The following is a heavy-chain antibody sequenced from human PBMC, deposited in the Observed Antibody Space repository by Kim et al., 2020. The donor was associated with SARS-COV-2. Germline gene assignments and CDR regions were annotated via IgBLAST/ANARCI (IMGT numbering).Heavy chain of an antibody. CDR3: AENTGY. Sequence: GGSLRLYCAASGFAFSTYAMYWVRQAPGKGLEWVSVISYDGSNKYYADSVKGRFTISRDNSKNTLYLQMNSLRAEDTAVYYCAENTGYWGQGTLVTVSS. CDR2: ISYDGSNK. D-gene: IGHD3-10*01. J-gene: IGHJ4*02. V-gene: IGHV3-30-3*01. CDR1: GFAFSTYA.